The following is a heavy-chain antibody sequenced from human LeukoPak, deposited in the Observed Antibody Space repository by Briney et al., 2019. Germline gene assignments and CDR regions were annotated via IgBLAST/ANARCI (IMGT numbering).Heavy chain of an antibody. CDR3: ARIAWPKEDFDY. CDR1: GYSFTGYW. J-gene: IGHJ4*02. D-gene: IGHD2-21*01. V-gene: IGHV5-51*01. Sequence: GESLKVSCKGSGYSFTGYWIGWVRHMPGKGLEWMGIIYPGDSDTRYSPSFQGQVTISADKSISTAYLQWSSLKASDTAMYYCARIAWPKEDFDYWGQGTLVTVSS. CDR2: IYPGDSDT.